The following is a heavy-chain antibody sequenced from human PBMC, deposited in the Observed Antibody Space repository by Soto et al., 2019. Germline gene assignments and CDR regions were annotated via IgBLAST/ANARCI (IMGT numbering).Heavy chain of an antibody. CDR1: GGSISSSSYY. CDR3: ARRWYDFWSGYHDY. CDR2: IYYSGST. Sequence: ETLSLTCTVSGGSISSSSYYWGWIRQPPGKGLEWIGSIYYSGSTYYNPSLKSRVTISVDTSKNQFSLKLGSVTAADTAVYYCARRWYDFWSGYHDYWGQGTLVTVSS. D-gene: IGHD3-3*01. J-gene: IGHJ4*02. V-gene: IGHV4-39*01.